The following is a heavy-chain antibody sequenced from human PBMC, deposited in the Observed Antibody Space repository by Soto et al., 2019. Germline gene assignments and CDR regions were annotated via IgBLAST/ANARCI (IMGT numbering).Heavy chain of an antibody. Sequence: GALRLSCAASGFTFTTYAMSWVRQAPGKGLDWVSSVSNSGGSTYYADSVKGRFTISRDNSKNTLYLHMNSLRAEDTAVYYCARSYNTGWYYFDYWGQGTLVTVSS. CDR3: ARSYNTGWYYFDY. J-gene: IGHJ4*02. D-gene: IGHD6-19*01. CDR2: VSNSGGST. V-gene: IGHV3-23*01. CDR1: GFTFTTYA.